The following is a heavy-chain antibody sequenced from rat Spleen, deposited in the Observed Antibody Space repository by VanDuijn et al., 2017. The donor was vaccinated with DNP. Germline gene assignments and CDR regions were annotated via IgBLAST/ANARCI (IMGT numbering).Heavy chain of an antibody. CDR2: IRYDGGTS. Sequence: EVQLVESGGGLVLPGRSQKLSCAASGFIFSDYYMAWVRQAPTKGLEWVAYIRYDGGTSYYGDSVKGRFTISRDNAKSTLYLQMNSLRSEDMATYYCATLYYSDWFAYWGQGTLVTVSS. V-gene: IGHV5-20*01. CDR1: GFIFSDYY. J-gene: IGHJ3*01. CDR3: ATLYYSDWFAY. D-gene: IGHD1-1*01.